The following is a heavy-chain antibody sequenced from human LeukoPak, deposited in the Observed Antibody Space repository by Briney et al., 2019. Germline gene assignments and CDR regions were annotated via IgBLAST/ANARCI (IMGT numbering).Heavy chain of an antibody. D-gene: IGHD6-13*01. CDR1: GFTFIKYS. CDR3: AKEPSAGTTFDY. Sequence: GGSLRLSCAASGFTFIKYSMTWVRQAPGKGLEWVSAITGSGAFTDYADSVMGRFAISRDNSRNTLYLQMNSLRAEDTAVYYCAKEPSAGTTFDYWGQGALVTVSS. V-gene: IGHV3-23*01. J-gene: IGHJ4*02. CDR2: ITGSGAFT.